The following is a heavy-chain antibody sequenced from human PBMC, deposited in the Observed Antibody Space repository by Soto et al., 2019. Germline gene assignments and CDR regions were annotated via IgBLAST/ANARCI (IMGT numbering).Heavy chain of an antibody. CDR1: GFTFDDYA. CDR3: AKGDAFDI. Sequence: EVQLVESGGGLVQPGRSLRLSCAASGFTFDDYAMHWVRQAPGKGLEWVSGISWNSGSIGYADSVKGRFTISRDNAKNSLYLQMNSLRAEDTALYYRAKGDAFDIWGQGTMVTVSS. V-gene: IGHV3-9*01. J-gene: IGHJ3*02. CDR2: ISWNSGSI.